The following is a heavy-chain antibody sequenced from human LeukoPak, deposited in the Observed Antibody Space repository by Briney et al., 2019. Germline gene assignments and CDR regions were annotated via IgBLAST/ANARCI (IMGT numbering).Heavy chain of an antibody. J-gene: IGHJ5*02. V-gene: IGHV3-21*01. Sequence: GGSLRLSCAASGFTVSSNYMSWVRQAPGKGLEWVSSISSSSSYIYYADSVKGRFTISRDNAKNSLYLQMNSLRAEDTAVYYCARDQYYYDSSGYYPWGQGTLVTVSS. D-gene: IGHD3-22*01. CDR3: ARDQYYYDSSGYYP. CDR2: ISSSSSYI. CDR1: GFTVSSNY.